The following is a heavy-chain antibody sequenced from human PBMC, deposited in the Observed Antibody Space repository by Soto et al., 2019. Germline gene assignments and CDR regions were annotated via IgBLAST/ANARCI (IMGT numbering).Heavy chain of an antibody. CDR2: ISGSGGST. CDR1: GFTFSSYA. CDR3: AKDPRGVAAHEYFQH. J-gene: IGHJ1*01. Sequence: GGSLRLSCAASGFTFSSYAMSWVRQAPGKGLVWVSAISGSGGSTYYADSVKGRFTISRDNSKNTLYLQMNSLRAEDTAVYYCAKDPRGVAAHEYFQHRGQGTLVTVSS. D-gene: IGHD2-15*01. V-gene: IGHV3-23*01.